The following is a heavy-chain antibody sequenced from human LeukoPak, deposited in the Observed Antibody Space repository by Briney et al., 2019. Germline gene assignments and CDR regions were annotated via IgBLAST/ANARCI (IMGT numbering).Heavy chain of an antibody. CDR3: TRTTWIQLLDY. Sequence: GGSLRLSCAASGFTFSSYEMNWVRQAPGKGLEWVGFIRSKAYGGTTEYAASVKGRFTISRDDSKSIAYLQMNSLKTEDTAVYYCTRTTWIQLLDYWGQGTLVTVSS. D-gene: IGHD5-18*01. J-gene: IGHJ4*02. CDR1: GFTFSSYE. V-gene: IGHV3-49*04. CDR2: IRSKAYGGTT.